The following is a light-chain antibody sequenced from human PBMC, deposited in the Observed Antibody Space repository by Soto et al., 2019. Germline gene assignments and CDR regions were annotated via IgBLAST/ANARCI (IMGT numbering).Light chain of an antibody. J-gene: IGKJ2*01. V-gene: IGKV3-15*01. CDR1: QSVSSN. Sequence: EILMTQSPGTLSVSPGERATLSCRASQSVSSNLAWYQQKPGQAPRLLIYGASTRATGIPARFSGSGSGTEFPLTISSLQSEDFAVYYCQQYNNWPRVFGQGTKLEIK. CDR3: QQYNNWPRV. CDR2: GAS.